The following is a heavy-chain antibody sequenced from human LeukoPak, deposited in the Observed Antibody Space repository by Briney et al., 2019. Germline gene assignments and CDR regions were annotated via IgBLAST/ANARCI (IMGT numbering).Heavy chain of an antibody. D-gene: IGHD2-2*01. V-gene: IGHV1-18*01. CDR1: GYTFTSYG. CDR3: ARAACTWSCFDY. J-gene: IGHJ4*02. Sequence: ASVKVSYKASGYTFTSYGISWVRQAPGQGLEWMGWISAYNGNTNYAQKFQGRVTMTRDTSTSTVYMELSSLRSEDTAVYYCARAACTWSCFDYWGQGILVTVSS. CDR2: ISAYNGNT.